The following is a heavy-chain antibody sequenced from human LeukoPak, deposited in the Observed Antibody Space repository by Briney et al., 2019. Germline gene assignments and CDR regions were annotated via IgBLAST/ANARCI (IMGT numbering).Heavy chain of an antibody. CDR2: IKEDGSEK. CDR1: GFIFTDYW. CDR3: ARDLGTDSVAGTGFDY. Sequence: GGSLRLSCAASGFIFTDYWMYWVRQAPGRGLAWVANIKEDGSEKNYVDSVKGRFTISRDNAKNSLYLQMNSLRAEDTAVYYCARDLGTDSVAGTGFDYWGQGTLVTVSS. V-gene: IGHV3-7*01. D-gene: IGHD6-19*01. J-gene: IGHJ4*02.